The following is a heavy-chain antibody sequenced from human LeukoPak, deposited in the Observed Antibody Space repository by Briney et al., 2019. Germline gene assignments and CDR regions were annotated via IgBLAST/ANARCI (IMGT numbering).Heavy chain of an antibody. CDR3: ARDLQTGLEFDA. CDR2: LSGSGRLI. CDR1: GFSFSSVT. V-gene: IGHV3-21*06. Sequence: GGSQRLSCAASGFSFSSVTMNWVRQAPGKALEYVSSLSGSGRLIWYAGSVKGRFTISRDNSANSLFLQMGSLRVEDTAVYYCARDLQTGLEFDAWGQGTVVAVSS. J-gene: IGHJ3*01. D-gene: IGHD1-1*01.